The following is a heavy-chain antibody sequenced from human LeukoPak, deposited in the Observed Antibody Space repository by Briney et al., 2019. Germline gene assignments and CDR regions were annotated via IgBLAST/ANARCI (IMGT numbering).Heavy chain of an antibody. CDR2: IYYSGST. J-gene: IGHJ3*02. V-gene: IGHV4-59*01. Sequence: PSETLSLTCTVSGGSLSSYYWSWIRQPPGKGLEWIGYIYYSGSTNYNPSLKSRVTISVDTSKNQFSLKLSSVTAADTAVYYCARLGTMVRGSWRAFDIWGQGTMVTVSS. CDR3: ARLGTMVRGSWRAFDI. CDR1: GGSLSSYY. D-gene: IGHD3-10*01.